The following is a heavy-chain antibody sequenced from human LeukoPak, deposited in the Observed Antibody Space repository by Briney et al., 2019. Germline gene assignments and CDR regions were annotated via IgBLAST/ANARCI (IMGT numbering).Heavy chain of an antibody. CDR2: ISASSTNT. V-gene: IGHV3-23*01. CDR1: GFTFSKFG. CDR3: GKDPNGDFIGAFDM. D-gene: IGHD2-21*02. J-gene: IGHJ3*02. Sequence: PEGSLRLSCAGSGFTFSKFGMIWVRQAPGRGLKWVSGISASSTNTYYADSLKGRSTISRDNAKNTLYLEMNSLRAEDTAVYYCGKDPNGDFIGAFDMWGRGTMVTVSP.